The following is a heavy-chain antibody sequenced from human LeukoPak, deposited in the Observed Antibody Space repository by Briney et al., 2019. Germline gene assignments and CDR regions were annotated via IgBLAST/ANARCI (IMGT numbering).Heavy chain of an antibody. J-gene: IGHJ4*02. V-gene: IGHV3-23*01. Sequence: GGSLRLSCAASGFTSSKYVMRWVRQAPGKGLEWVSAISTGGGSTYYAASVKGRFTISRDNSKNTLYLQMNSLRAEDTAVYYCAKDARAYGSGPLDYWGQGTLVTVSS. CDR3: AKDARAYGSGPLDY. CDR2: ISTGGGST. CDR1: GFTSSKYV. D-gene: IGHD3-10*01.